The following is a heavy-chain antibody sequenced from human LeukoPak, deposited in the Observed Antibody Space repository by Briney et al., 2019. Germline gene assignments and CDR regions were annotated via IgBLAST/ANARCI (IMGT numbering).Heavy chain of an antibody. D-gene: IGHD1-26*01. J-gene: IGHJ3*01. Sequence: SQTLSLTCAVSGDSFSSNSAAWSWIRQSPSRGLEWLGRTYYRSKWYNYYAVSVKSRITINPDKSKNQFSLQLDSVTPEDTAVYYCARASLVGASDAFDVWGQGTMVTVSS. V-gene: IGHV6-1*01. CDR2: TYYRSKWYN. CDR3: ARASLVGASDAFDV. CDR1: GDSFSSNSAA.